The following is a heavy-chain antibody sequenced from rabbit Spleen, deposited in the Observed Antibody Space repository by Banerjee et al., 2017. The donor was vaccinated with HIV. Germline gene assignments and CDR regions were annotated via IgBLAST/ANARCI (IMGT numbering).Heavy chain of an antibody. CDR2: IYTGSGTT. J-gene: IGHJ4*01. CDR3: ARDLVAVIGWNFNL. Sequence: QQQLVESGGGLVKPEGSLKLSCIASGFSFSSSYYMCWVRQAPGKGLEWIACIYTGSGTTYYASWAKGRFTISKSSSTTVTLQLSSLTAADTATYFCARDLVAVIGWNFNLWGQGTLVTVS. V-gene: IGHV1S45*01. D-gene: IGHD1-1*01. CDR1: GFSFSSSYY.